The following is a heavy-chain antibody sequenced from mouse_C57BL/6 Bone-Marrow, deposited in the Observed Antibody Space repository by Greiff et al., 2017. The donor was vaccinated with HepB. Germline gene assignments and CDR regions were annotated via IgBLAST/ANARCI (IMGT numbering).Heavy chain of an antibody. Sequence: EVKLVESEGGLVQPGSSMKLSCTASGFTFSDYYMAWVRQVPEKGLEWVANINYDGSSTYYLDSLKSRFIISRDNAKNILYLQMSSLKSEDTATYYCARDGYSPYYYAMDYWGQGTSVTVSS. CDR3: ARDGYSPYYYAMDY. V-gene: IGHV5-16*01. CDR2: INYDGSST. J-gene: IGHJ4*01. D-gene: IGHD2-12*01. CDR1: GFTFSDYY.